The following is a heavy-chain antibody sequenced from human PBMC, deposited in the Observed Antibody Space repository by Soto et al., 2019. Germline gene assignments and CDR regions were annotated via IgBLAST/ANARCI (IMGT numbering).Heavy chain of an antibody. Sequence: SETLSLPCTVSGGSISSGGYYWSWICQHPGKGLEWIGYIYYSGSTYYNPSLKSRVTISVDTSKNQFSLKLSSVTAADTAVYYCARIYWSGGSCYSIPPYYFDYWGQGTLVTVSS. CDR1: GGSISSGGYY. J-gene: IGHJ4*02. CDR3: ARIYWSGGSCYSIPPYYFDY. D-gene: IGHD2-15*01. V-gene: IGHV4-31*03. CDR2: IYYSGST.